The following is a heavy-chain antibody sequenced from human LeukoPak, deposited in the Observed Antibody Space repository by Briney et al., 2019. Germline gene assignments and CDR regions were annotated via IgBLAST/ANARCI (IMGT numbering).Heavy chain of an antibody. Sequence: SQTLSLTCAISGDSVSSNSATWNWIRQSPSRGLEWLGRTYYRSKWYNDYAVSVKSRITINPDTSKNQFSLQLNSVTPQDTAAYYCARARRHTEYWYFDLWGRGTLVTVS. D-gene: IGHD3-16*02. J-gene: IGHJ2*01. CDR3: ARARRHTEYWYFDL. CDR2: TYYRSKWYN. CDR1: GDSVSSNSAT. V-gene: IGHV6-1*01.